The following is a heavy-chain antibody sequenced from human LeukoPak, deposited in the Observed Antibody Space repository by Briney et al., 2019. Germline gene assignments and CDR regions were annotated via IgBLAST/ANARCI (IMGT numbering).Heavy chain of an antibody. J-gene: IGHJ5*02. Sequence: SETLSLTCTVSGGSISSSSYYWGWIRQPPGKGLEWIGSIYYSGSTYYNPSLKSRVTISVDTSKNQFSLKLSSVTAADTAVYYCARAAAAGNRFDPWGQGTLVTVSS. CDR3: ARAAAAGNRFDP. CDR1: GGSISSSSYY. CDR2: IYYSGST. D-gene: IGHD6-13*01. V-gene: IGHV4-39*07.